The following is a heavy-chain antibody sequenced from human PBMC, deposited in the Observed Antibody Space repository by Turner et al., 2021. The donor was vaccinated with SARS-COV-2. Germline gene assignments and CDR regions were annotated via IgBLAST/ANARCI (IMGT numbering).Heavy chain of an antibody. CDR3: AKVRRFAFDI. CDR2: ISWNSGRI. J-gene: IGHJ3*02. CDR1: GFTFDDYG. Sequence: EVQLVESGRGMVQPGRSLRLSCAASGFTFDDYGMHWVRQAPGKGLGWDSGISWNSGRIGYADSVRGRFTISRDNAKNALYLQMNSLRAEDTALYYCAKVRRFAFDIWGQGTMVTVSS. V-gene: IGHV3-9*01.